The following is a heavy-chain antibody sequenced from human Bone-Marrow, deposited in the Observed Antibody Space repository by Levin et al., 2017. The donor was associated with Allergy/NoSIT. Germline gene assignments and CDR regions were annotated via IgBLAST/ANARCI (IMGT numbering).Heavy chain of an antibody. J-gene: IGHJ6*02. CDR2: IYYSGST. CDR3: ARVKYYDFWSGYYNFYYYYGMDV. CDR1: GGSISSYY. Sequence: TTSETLSLTCTVSGGSISSYYWSWIRQPPGKGLEWIGYIYYSGSTNYNPSLKSRVTISVDTSKNQFSLKLSSVTAADTAVYYCARVKYYDFWSGYYNFYYYYGMDVWGQGTTVTVSS. V-gene: IGHV4-59*01. D-gene: IGHD3-3*01.